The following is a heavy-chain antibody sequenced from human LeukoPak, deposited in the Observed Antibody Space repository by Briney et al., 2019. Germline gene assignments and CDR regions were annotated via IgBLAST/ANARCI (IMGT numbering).Heavy chain of an antibody. CDR1: GFTFSSYA. CDR2: ISYDGSDK. CDR3: ARDQEQWLDRGPFDY. D-gene: IGHD6-19*01. V-gene: IGHV3-30-3*01. Sequence: GGSLRLSCAASGFTFSSYAMHWVRQAPGKGLEWVAVISYDGSDKYYADSVKGRFTISRDNSKNTLYLQMSSLRAEDTAVYYCARDQEQWLDRGPFDYWGQGTLVTVSS. J-gene: IGHJ4*02.